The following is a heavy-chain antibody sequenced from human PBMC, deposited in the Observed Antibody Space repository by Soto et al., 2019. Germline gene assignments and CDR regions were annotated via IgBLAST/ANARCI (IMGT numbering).Heavy chain of an antibody. CDR2: ISGSGGST. CDR1: GFTFSSYA. CDR3: AKVIGYDTSGYAEN. Sequence: VGSLRLSCAASGFTFSSYAMSWVRQAPRKGLEWVSAISGSGGSTDYADSVKSRFTISRDNSKNTLYLQMNSLRAEDTAVYYCAKVIGYDTSGYAENWGQGTQVTVSS. V-gene: IGHV3-23*01. J-gene: IGHJ4*02. D-gene: IGHD3-22*01.